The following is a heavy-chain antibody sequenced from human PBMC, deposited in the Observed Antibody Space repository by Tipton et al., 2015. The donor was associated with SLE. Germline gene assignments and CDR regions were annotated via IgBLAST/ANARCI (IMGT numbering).Heavy chain of an antibody. CDR3: ARVPFYYYYYMDV. J-gene: IGHJ6*03. CDR1: GGSISSGSYY. CDR2: IYASGST. Sequence: TLSLTCTVSGGSISSGSYYWSWIRQPAGKGLEWIGRIYASGSTNYNPSLKSRVTISVDTSKNQFSLKLSSVTAADTAVYYCARVPFYYYYYMDVRGKGTTVTVSS. V-gene: IGHV4-61*02.